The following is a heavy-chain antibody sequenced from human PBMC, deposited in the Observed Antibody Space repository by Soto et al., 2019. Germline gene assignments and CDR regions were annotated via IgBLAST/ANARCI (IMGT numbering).Heavy chain of an antibody. V-gene: IGHV1-2*02. CDR3: ARAPLLIGHVTVLGEASPGILEY. Sequence: ASVKVSCKASGYIFSDHYIHWVRQAPGQGLEWMGWINPHNGATSLAQKFKYRVIMTSDTSISTVYMELTSLRSDETALYYCARAPLLIGHVTVLGEASPGILEYWGQGTPVTVS. CDR2: INPHNGAT. J-gene: IGHJ4*02. CDR1: GYIFSDHY. D-gene: IGHD3-3*01.